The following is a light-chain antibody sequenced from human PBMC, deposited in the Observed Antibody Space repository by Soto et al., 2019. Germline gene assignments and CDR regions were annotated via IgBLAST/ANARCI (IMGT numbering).Light chain of an antibody. CDR2: DAS. CDR1: QSVSSY. V-gene: IGKV3-11*01. J-gene: IGKJ5*01. Sequence: EIALTQSPATLSLSPGERATLSCRASQSVSSYLAWYQQKPGQAPRLLIYDASNRATGIPARFSGSGSGTDFTLTISSLEPEDFAVYYCQQRSNWPITLGQGTRLEIK. CDR3: QQRSNWPIT.